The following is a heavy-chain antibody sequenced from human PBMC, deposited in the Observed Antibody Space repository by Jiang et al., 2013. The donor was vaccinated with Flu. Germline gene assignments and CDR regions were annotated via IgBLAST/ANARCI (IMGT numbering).Heavy chain of an antibody. D-gene: IGHD6-19*01. J-gene: IGHJ2*01. CDR3: ARDPIPVAGWYFDL. Sequence: QTLSLTCAISGDSVSSNSAAWNWIRQSPSRGLEWLGRTYYKSKWCNDYAISVKSRIIINADTSKNQVSLQLNSVTPEDTAVYYCARDPIPVAGWYFDLWGRGTLVTVSS. CDR1: GDSVSSNSAA. CDR2: TYYKSKWCN. V-gene: IGHV6-1*01.